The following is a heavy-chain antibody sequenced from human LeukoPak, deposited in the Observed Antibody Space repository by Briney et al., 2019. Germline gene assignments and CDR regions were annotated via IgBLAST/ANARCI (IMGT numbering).Heavy chain of an antibody. CDR3: ARDLRDDYGDYYFEY. CDR1: GYTFTSYD. D-gene: IGHD4-17*01. Sequence: ASVKVSCKASGYTFTSYDINWVRQATGQGLEWMGWMNPNSGNTGYAQKFQGRVTMTRNTSISTAYMELRSLRSDDTAVYYCARDLRDDYGDYYFEYWGQGTLVTVSS. CDR2: MNPNSGNT. J-gene: IGHJ4*02. V-gene: IGHV1-8*01.